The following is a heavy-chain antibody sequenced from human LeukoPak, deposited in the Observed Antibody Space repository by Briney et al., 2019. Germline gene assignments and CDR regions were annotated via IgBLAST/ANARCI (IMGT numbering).Heavy chain of an antibody. Sequence: PGGSLRLSCAASGFIFTDYWMNWVRQAPGKGLEWVANMNQDGSEKYYVDSVKGRFTISRDNAKNSLYLQMNNLRAEDTAVYYCARGGELLRPADYWGQGTLVTVSS. J-gene: IGHJ4*02. CDR1: GFIFTDYW. D-gene: IGHD3-16*01. CDR2: MNQDGSEK. V-gene: IGHV3-7*01. CDR3: ARGGELLRPADY.